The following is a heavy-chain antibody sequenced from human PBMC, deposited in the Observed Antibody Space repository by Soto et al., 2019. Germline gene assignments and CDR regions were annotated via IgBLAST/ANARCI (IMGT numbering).Heavy chain of an antibody. V-gene: IGHV4-31*03. Sequence: SETLSLTCTVSGGSISSGGYYWSWIRQHPGKGLEWIGYIYYSGSTYYNPSLKSRATISVDTSKNQFSLKLSSVTAADTAVYYCARGKGCSGGSCYPIYNWFDPWGQGTLVTVSS. D-gene: IGHD2-15*01. CDR2: IYYSGST. J-gene: IGHJ5*02. CDR3: ARGKGCSGGSCYPIYNWFDP. CDR1: GGSISSGGYY.